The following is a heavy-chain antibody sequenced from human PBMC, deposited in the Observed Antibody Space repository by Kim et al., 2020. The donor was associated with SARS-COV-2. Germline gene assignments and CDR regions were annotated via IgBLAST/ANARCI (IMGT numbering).Heavy chain of an antibody. D-gene: IGHD6-13*01. CDR3: AKDQPSYGSSWSTQEIWFGP. CDR2: ISGSGGST. Sequence: GGSLRLSCAASGFTFSSYAMSWVRQAPGKGLEWVSAISGSGGSTYYADSVKGRFTISRDNSKNTLYLQMNSLRAEDTAVYYCAKDQPSYGSSWSTQEIWFGPWGQGTLVTVSS. V-gene: IGHV3-23*01. CDR1: GFTFSSYA. J-gene: IGHJ5*02.